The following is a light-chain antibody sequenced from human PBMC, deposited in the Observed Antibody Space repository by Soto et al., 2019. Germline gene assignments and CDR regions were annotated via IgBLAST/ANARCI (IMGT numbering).Light chain of an antibody. V-gene: IGKV3-15*01. Sequence: EIVLTQSPATLSVPPGDRATLSCRASESVRSNLARYQQKPGQAPRLLIYGASIRAADIPARFSGSGAGTEFTVTISTLHSEDFAVYYCQQYHDWPTITFGQGTRLE. J-gene: IGKJ5*01. CDR3: QQYHDWPTIT. CDR1: ESVRSN. CDR2: GAS.